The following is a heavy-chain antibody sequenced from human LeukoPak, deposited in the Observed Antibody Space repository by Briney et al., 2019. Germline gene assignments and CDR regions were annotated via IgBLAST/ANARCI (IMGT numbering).Heavy chain of an antibody. V-gene: IGHV1-69*13. J-gene: IGHJ6*03. CDR1: GGTFSSYA. Sequence: SVKVSCKASGGTFSSYAISWVRQAPGQGLEWMGGIIPIFGTANYAQKFQGRVTITADESTSTAYMELSSLRSEDTAVYYCARGYYYDSSGGYYYYYIDVWGKGTTVTISS. D-gene: IGHD3-22*01. CDR3: ARGYYYDSSGGYYYYYIDV. CDR2: IIPIFGTA.